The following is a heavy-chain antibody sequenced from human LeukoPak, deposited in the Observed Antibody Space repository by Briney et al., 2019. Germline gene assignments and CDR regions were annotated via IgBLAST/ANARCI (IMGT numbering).Heavy chain of an antibody. CDR2: IYYSGST. Sequence: SETLSLTCTVSGASISSGSYYWTWIRQPAGKGLEWIGSIYYSGSTYYNPSLKSRVTISVDTSKNQFSLKLSSVTAADTAVYYCARKTSGYYTGDYWGQGTLVTVSS. V-gene: IGHV4-39*01. J-gene: IGHJ4*02. CDR3: ARKTSGYYTGDY. CDR1: GASISSGSYY. D-gene: IGHD3-3*01.